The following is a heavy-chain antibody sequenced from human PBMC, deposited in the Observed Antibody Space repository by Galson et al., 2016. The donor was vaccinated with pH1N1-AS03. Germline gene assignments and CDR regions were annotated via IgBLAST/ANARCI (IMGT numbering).Heavy chain of an antibody. CDR1: GFSLRTSGMG. D-gene: IGHD3-3*01. J-gene: IGHJ5*02. CDR2: IYWNDDE. CDR3: AQGILANYDFWIGPFNWFAP. Sequence: PALVKPTQSLTLTCTFSGFSLRTSGMGVGWIRQSPGEALEWLALIYWNDDERYNPSLKNRLTIAKDASKNQVVLTMTNMDPVDTATYYCAQGILANYDFWIGPFNWFAPWGKGILVTV. V-gene: IGHV2-5*01.